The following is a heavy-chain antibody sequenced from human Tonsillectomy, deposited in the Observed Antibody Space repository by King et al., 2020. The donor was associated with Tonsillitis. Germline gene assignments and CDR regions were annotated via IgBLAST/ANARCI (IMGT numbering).Heavy chain of an antibody. CDR3: ARQYCSSTSCYHSYYYYMDV. V-gene: IGHV5-10-1*01. CDR2: FDPTDSYT. CDR1: GYSFTRYW. Sequence: VQLVESGAEVKKPGESLRISCKGSGYSFTRYWISWVRQMPGKGLEWVGRFDPTDSYTNYSPAFQGTVTISAEQSISTSDLQWSSLQASDTAMYYCARQYCSSTSCYHSYYYYMDVWGKGTTVTVSS. J-gene: IGHJ6*03. D-gene: IGHD2-2*01.